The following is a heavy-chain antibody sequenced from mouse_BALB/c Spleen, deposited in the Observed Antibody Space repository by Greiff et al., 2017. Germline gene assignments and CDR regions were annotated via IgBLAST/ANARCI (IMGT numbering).Heavy chain of an antibody. Sequence: EVMLVESGGGLVKPGGSLKLSCAASGFTFSSYAMSWVRQSPEKRLEWVAEISSGGSYTYYPDTVTGRFTISRDNAKNTLYLEMSSLRSEDTAMYYCARGDYYGSRAWFAYWGQGTLVTVSA. V-gene: IGHV5-9-4*01. D-gene: IGHD1-1*01. CDR3: ARGDYYGSRAWFAY. CDR1: GFTFSSYA. J-gene: IGHJ3*01. CDR2: ISSGGSYT.